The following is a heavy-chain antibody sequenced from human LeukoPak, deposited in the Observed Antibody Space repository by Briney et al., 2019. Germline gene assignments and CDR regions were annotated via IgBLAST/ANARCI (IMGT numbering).Heavy chain of an antibody. CDR2: INPNTGGT. J-gene: IGHJ3*02. V-gene: IGHV1-2*06. CDR3: ARVGDGLNDAFDI. CDR1: GYTFTGDY. D-gene: IGHD5-24*01. Sequence: ASVKVSSKASGYTFTGDYMNWVRQAPGQGLEWLGRINPNTGGTNFAQSFQGRVTMTRDTSITTAYMELSRLRSDDTAVYYCARVGDGLNDAFDIWGQGTMVTVSS.